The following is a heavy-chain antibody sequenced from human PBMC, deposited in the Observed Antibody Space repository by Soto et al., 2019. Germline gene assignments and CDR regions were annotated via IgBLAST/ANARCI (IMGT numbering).Heavy chain of an antibody. D-gene: IGHD4-4*01. J-gene: IGHJ4*02. CDR2: ISGSGGST. V-gene: IGHV3-23*01. CDR1: GFTFSSYA. CDR3: AKDLDYSNYPQLSYFDY. Sequence: GGSLRLSCAASGFTFSSYAMSWVRQAPGKGLEWVSAISGSGGSTYYADSVKGRFTISRDNSKNTLYLQMNSLRAEDTAVYYCAKDLDYSNYPQLSYFDYWGQGTLVTVSS.